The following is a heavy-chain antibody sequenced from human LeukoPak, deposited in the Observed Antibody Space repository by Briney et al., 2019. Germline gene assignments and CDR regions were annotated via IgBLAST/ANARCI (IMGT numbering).Heavy chain of an antibody. CDR3: ARRGPSSGWLVSRYYFMDV. CDR2: IYYRGST. CDR1: GGSISSYY. J-gene: IGHJ6*03. V-gene: IGHV4-59*01. D-gene: IGHD6-19*01. Sequence: SETLSLTCTVSGGSISSYYWSWIRQPPGKGLGWIGYIYYRGSTNYNPSLKSRVTISVDTSKNQFSLKLRSVTAADTAVYYCARRGPSSGWLVSRYYFMDVWGKGTTVTVSS.